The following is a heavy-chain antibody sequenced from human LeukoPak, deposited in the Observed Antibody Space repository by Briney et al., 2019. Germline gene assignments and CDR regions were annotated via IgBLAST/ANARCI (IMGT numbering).Heavy chain of an antibody. V-gene: IGHV4-30-4*01. CDR1: GGSISSGDYY. CDR2: IYYSGST. CDR3: ASKDFWSGRSFDY. Sequence: PSQTLSLTCTVSGGSISSGDYYWSWIRQPPGKGLEWIGYIYYSGSTYYNPSLKSRVTISVDTSKNQFSLKLSSVTAADTAVYYCASKDFWSGRSFDYWGQGTLVTVSS. J-gene: IGHJ4*02. D-gene: IGHD3-3*01.